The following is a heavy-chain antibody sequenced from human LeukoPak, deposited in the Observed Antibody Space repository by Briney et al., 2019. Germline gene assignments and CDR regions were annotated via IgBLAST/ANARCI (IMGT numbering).Heavy chain of an antibody. V-gene: IGHV3-73*01. J-gene: IGHJ3*02. CDR3: TRHEERDYYDSSEDAFDI. CDR1: GFTFSGSA. D-gene: IGHD3-22*01. Sequence: QAGGSLRLSCAASGFTFSGSAMHWVGQASGQGLEGVGRIRSKAPSYATAYAASVKGRFTISRDDSKNTAYLQMNSLKTEDTAVYYCTRHEERDYYDSSEDAFDICGQGTMVIVSS. CDR2: IRSKAPSYAT.